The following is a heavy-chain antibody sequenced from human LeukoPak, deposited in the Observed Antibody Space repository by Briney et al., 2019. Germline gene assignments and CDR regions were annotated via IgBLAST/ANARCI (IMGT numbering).Heavy chain of an antibody. CDR3: ARSKERRNMVWGVMIRFWFDP. J-gene: IGHJ5*02. Sequence: SETLSLTCAVYGGSFSGYYWSWIRQPPGKGLEWIGEINHSGSTNYNPSLKSRVTISVDTSKNQFSLKLSSVTAADTAVYYCARSKERRNMVWGVMIRFWFDPWGQGTLVTVSS. CDR2: INHSGST. D-gene: IGHD3-10*01. V-gene: IGHV4-34*01. CDR1: GGSFSGYY.